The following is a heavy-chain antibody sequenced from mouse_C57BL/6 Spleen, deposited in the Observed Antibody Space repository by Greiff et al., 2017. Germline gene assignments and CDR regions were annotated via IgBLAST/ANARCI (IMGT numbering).Heavy chain of an antibody. CDR1: GYTFTDYY. CDR2: INPNNGGT. V-gene: IGHV1-26*01. J-gene: IGHJ4*01. CDR3: AREGGSRYYAMDY. Sequence: EVQLQQSGPELVKPGASVKISCKASGYTFTDYYMNWVKQSHGKSLEWIGDINPNNGGTSYNQKFKGKATLTVDKSSSTAYMELRSLTSEDSAVYYCAREGGSRYYAMDYWGQGTSVTVSS.